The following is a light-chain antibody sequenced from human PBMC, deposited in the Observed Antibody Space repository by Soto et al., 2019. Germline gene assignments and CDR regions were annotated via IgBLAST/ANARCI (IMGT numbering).Light chain of an antibody. V-gene: IGKV3D-20*02. CDR3: QQRSSWPPTIT. J-gene: IGKJ5*01. Sequence: ETVLTQSPGTLSLSPGDSATLSCRGSQSVYSGYLAWYQQKPGQAPRLLIYGASTRATGIPDRSSGSGSGTDFTLTINSLEPADFAVYYCQQRSSWPPTITXGQGTRLEIK. CDR2: GAS. CDR1: QSVYSGY.